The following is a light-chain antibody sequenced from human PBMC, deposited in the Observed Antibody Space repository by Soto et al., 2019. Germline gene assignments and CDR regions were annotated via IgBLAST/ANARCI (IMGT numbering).Light chain of an antibody. CDR2: SDN. CDR3: ASWYDSLNGPV. J-gene: IGLJ3*02. Sequence: QAVLTQPPSASGTPEQRVTMSCSGSSSNIVSYSVSWYLHLPGTAPKLLIYSDNQRPSGVPDRCSGSKSGTSASLAISGLQYEDGADYYCASWYDSLNGPVFGGGTELTVL. CDR1: SSNIVSYS. V-gene: IGLV1-44*01.